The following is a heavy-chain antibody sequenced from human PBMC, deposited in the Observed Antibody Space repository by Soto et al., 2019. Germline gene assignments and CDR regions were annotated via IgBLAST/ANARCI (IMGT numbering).Heavy chain of an antibody. CDR1: GGTFSSYA. J-gene: IGHJ6*02. CDR2: IIPIFGTA. D-gene: IGHD6-19*01. V-gene: IGHV1-69*01. Sequence: QVQLVQSGAEVKKPGSSVKVSCKASGGTFSSYAISWVRQAPGQGLEWMGGIIPIFGTANYAQKFQGRVTITADDSTSTAYMELSSLRSEDTAVYYCHGYSSGSDNYYYYGMDVWGQGTTVTVSS. CDR3: HGYSSGSDNYYYYGMDV.